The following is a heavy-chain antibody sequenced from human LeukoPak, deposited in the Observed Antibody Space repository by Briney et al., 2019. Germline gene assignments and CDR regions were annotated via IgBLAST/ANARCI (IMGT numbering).Heavy chain of an antibody. V-gene: IGHV3-23*01. D-gene: IGHD5-18*01. J-gene: IGHJ4*02. CDR2: TSGSGGST. CDR1: GFTFSSYA. Sequence: GGSLRLSCAASGFTFSSYAMSWVRQAPGKGLEWVSATSGSGGSTCYADSVKGRFTISRDNSKNTLYLQMNSLRAEDTAVYYCAKDLRYSYGIPLWGQGTLVTVSS. CDR3: AKDLRYSYGIPL.